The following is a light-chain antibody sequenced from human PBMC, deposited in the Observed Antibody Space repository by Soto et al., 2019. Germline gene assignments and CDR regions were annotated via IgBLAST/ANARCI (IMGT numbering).Light chain of an antibody. CDR3: QQRSNWTLT. CDR2: DAS. Sequence: EIVLTQSPATLSLSPGERATLSGRASQSVSSYLAWYQQKPGQAPRLLIYDASNTATGIPARFSGSGSGTDFTLTISSLEPEDFAVYYCQQRSNWTLTVGGGTKVDIK. V-gene: IGKV3-11*01. J-gene: IGKJ4*01. CDR1: QSVSSY.